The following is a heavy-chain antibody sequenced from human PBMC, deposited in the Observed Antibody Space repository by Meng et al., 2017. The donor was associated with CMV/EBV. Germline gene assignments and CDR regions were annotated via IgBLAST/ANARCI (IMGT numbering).Heavy chain of an antibody. D-gene: IGHD3-3*01. J-gene: IGHJ5*02. Sequence: GGSLRLSCAASGFTFSSYGMHWVRQAPGKGLEWVAFIRYDGSNKYYADSVKGRFTISRDNSKNTLYLQMNSLRAEDTAVYYCAKDSVRGITIFGVVNLGGWFGPWGQGTLATVSS. CDR2: IRYDGSNK. CDR3: AKDSVRGITIFGVVNLGGWFGP. V-gene: IGHV3-30*02. CDR1: GFTFSSYG.